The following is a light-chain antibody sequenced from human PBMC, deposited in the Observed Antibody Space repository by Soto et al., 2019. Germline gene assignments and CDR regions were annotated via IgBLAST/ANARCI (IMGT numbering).Light chain of an antibody. CDR2: AYS. CDR1: SSNIGAGYD. J-gene: IGLJ2*01. CDR3: QPFDTSLSGSV. V-gene: IGLV1-40*01. Sequence: QPVLTQPPSVSWAPGQRVTISCTGSSSNIGAGYDVHWYQQLPGTAPKLLVFAYSSRPSGVPDRLSGSRSSTSASLPITGLNAWDEADYSCQPFDTSLSGSVFGGGTK.